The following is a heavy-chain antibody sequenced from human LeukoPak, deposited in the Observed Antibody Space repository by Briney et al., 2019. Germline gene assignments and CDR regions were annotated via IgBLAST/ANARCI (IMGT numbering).Heavy chain of an antibody. Sequence: GGSLRLSCAASGFTFSNYAMTWVRQPPGKGLEWGSSITGSGGGTYYADSVKGRFTISRDNSKNTLYLQMNSPRAEDTAIYYCAKRIPSWYYVDYWGQGALVTVSS. V-gene: IGHV3-23*01. D-gene: IGHD2-15*01. CDR2: ITGSGGGT. J-gene: IGHJ4*02. CDR3: AKRIPSWYYVDY. CDR1: GFTFSNYA.